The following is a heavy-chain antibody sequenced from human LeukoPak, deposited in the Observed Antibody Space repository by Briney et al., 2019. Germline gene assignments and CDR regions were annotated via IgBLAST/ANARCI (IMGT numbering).Heavy chain of an antibody. J-gene: IGHJ4*02. CDR3: ARVWSSGYTKDY. CDR2: ISSSSSTI. V-gene: IGHV3-48*04. Sequence: GGSLRLSCAASGFTFSSYSIDWIRQAPGKGLEWLSYISSSSSTIYYADSVKGRFTISRDNAKNSVYLQMNSLRAEDTAVYYCARVWSSGYTKDYWGQGTLVTVSS. CDR1: GFTFSSYS. D-gene: IGHD3-22*01.